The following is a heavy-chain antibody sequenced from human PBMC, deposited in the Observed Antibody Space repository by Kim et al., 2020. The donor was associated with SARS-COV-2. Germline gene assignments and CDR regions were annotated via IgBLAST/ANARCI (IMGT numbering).Heavy chain of an antibody. CDR3: ARVRVTTSSFDY. V-gene: IGHV6-1*01. Sequence: DYAVSVKSRINIHPDTSKNQFSLQLNSVTPEDTAVYYCARVRVTTSSFDYWGQGTLVTVSS. J-gene: IGHJ4*02. D-gene: IGHD4-17*01.